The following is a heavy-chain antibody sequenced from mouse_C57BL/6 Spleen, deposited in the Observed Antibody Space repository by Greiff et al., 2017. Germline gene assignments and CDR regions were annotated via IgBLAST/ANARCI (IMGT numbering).Heavy chain of an antibody. J-gene: IGHJ1*03. D-gene: IGHD1-1*01. Sequence: VQLQQPGAELVKPGASVKLSCKASGYTFTSYWMQWVKQRPGQGLEWIGEIDPSDSYTNYNQKFKGKATLTVDTSSSTAYMQHSSLTSEDSAVYYCASYYDGRYFDVWGTGTTVTVSS. CDR1: GYTFTSYW. CDR2: IDPSDSYT. V-gene: IGHV1-50*01. CDR3: ASYYDGRYFDV.